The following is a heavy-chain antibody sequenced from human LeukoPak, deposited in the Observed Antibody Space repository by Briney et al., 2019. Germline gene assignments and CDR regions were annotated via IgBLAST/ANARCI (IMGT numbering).Heavy chain of an antibody. V-gene: IGHV1-46*01. J-gene: IGHJ4*02. CDR2: INTSGGST. CDR3: ARDFVVGATPRAFDY. CDR1: GYTFTSYY. Sequence: GASVKVSCMASGYTFTSYYIHWVRQAPGPGLEWMGIINTSGGSTNYAQKFQGRVTMTRDTSTSTVYMDLSSLRSEDTAVYYCARDFVVGATPRAFDYWGQGTLVTVSS. D-gene: IGHD1-26*01.